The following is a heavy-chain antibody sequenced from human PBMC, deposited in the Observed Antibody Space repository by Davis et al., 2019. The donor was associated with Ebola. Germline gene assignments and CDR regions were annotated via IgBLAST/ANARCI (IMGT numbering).Heavy chain of an antibody. V-gene: IGHV1-2*06. CDR3: VRGDSSGVIYYYYYGMDV. J-gene: IGHJ6*04. CDR2: INPNSGGT. Sequence: AASVKVSCKASGYTFTSYAMNWVRQAPGQGLEWMGRINPNSGGTNYAQKFQGRVTMTRDTSISTAYMELSRLRSDDTAVYYCVRGDSSGVIYYYYYGMDVWGKGTTVTVSS. D-gene: IGHD6-19*01. CDR1: GYTFTSYA.